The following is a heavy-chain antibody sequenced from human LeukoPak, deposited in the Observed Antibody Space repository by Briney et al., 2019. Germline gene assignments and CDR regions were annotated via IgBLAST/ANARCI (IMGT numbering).Heavy chain of an antibody. Sequence: ASVKVSCKASGGTSSSYAISWVRQAPGQWLEWIGRIIPIFGTANYAQKCQGRVTITTDESTSTAYMELSSLRYEDTAVYYCAREGLVVVHLDYWGQGTLVTVSS. CDR2: IIPIFGTA. D-gene: IGHD3-22*01. J-gene: IGHJ4*02. V-gene: IGHV1-69*05. CDR1: GGTSSSYA. CDR3: AREGLVVVHLDY.